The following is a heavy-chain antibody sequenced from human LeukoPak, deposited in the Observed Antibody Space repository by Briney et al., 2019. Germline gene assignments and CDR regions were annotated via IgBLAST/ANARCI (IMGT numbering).Heavy chain of an antibody. Sequence: SETLSLTCAVYGGSFSGYYWSWIRQPPGKGLEWIGEINHSGSTNYNPSLKSRVTISVDTSKNQLSLKLSSVTAADTAVYYCATRAAYYYYYGMDVWGQGTTVTVSS. CDR2: INHSGST. CDR3: ATRAAYYYYYGMDV. D-gene: IGHD6-25*01. CDR1: GGSFSGYY. V-gene: IGHV4-34*01. J-gene: IGHJ6*02.